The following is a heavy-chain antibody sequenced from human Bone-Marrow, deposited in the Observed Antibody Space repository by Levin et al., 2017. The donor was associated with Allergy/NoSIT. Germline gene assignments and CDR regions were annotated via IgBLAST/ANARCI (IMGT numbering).Heavy chain of an antibody. CDR1: GFTLKNHN. J-gene: IGHJ4*02. CDR2: ITTTGTYK. CDR3: TSSPLGGLEFDF. V-gene: IGHV3-21*01. D-gene: IGHD1-26*01. Sequence: GGSLRLSCAASGFTLKNHNMNWVRQVPGKGPEWVSSITTTGTYKYYADSVAGRFTVSRDNAQNSLHLQMDSLRAEDTGVYYCTSSPLGGLEFDFWGQGTLVTVSS.